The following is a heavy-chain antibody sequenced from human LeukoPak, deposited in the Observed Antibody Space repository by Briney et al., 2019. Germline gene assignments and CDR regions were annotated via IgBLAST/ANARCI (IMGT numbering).Heavy chain of an antibody. CDR1: GFTFSSYE. V-gene: IGHV3-48*03. Sequence: GGSLRLSCAASGFTFSSYEMIWVRQAPGKGLECVSYISGSGRTIYYADPVKGRFTISRDNAKNSLYLQMYSLRAGDTAAYYCASPQTSGYAFGYWGRGTLVTVSS. D-gene: IGHD5-12*01. J-gene: IGHJ4*02. CDR3: ASPQTSGYAFGY. CDR2: ISGSGRTI.